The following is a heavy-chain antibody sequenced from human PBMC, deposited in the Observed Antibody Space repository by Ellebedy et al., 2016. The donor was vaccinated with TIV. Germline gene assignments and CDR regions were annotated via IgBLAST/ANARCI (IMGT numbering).Heavy chain of an antibody. J-gene: IGHJ5*02. Sequence: SETLSLTXAVYGGSFSGYYWSWFRQPPGKGLEWIGEINHSGSTNYNPSLKSRVTISVDTSKNQFSLKLSSVTAADTAVYYCSSYGGNSGWFDPWGQGTLVTVSS. CDR1: GGSFSGYY. D-gene: IGHD4-23*01. CDR3: SSYGGNSGWFDP. CDR2: INHSGST. V-gene: IGHV4-34*01.